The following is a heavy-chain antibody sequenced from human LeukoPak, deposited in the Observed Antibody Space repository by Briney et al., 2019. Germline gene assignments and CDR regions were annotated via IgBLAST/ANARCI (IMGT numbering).Heavy chain of an antibody. D-gene: IGHD6-19*01. CDR2: ISGSGRST. Sequence: GGPLRLSCAASGFTFSSYAMSWVRQAPGKGLEWVSGISGSGRSTYYAASVKGRFTISRDNSKNTLYLQMNSLRAEDTAVYYCAKESVAGLDYYYDMDVWGQGTTVTVSS. CDR3: AKESVAGLDYYYDMDV. CDR1: GFTFSSYA. J-gene: IGHJ6*02. V-gene: IGHV3-23*01.